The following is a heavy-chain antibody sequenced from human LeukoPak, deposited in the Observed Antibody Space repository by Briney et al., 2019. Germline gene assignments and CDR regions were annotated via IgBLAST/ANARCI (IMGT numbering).Heavy chain of an antibody. Sequence: ASVKVSCKASGYIFTDYYMHWVRQAPGQGLEWMGWINPNSGGTNYAQKFQGWVTMTRDTSISTAYMELSRLRSDDTAVYYCARESRSYYYYGMDVWGQGTTVTVSS. V-gene: IGHV1-2*04. CDR1: GYIFTDYY. CDR2: INPNSGGT. CDR3: ARESRSYYYYGMDV. J-gene: IGHJ6*02.